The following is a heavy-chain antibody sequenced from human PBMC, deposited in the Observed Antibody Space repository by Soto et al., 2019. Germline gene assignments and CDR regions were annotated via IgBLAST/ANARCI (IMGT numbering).Heavy chain of an antibody. Sequence: SETLSLTCAVYGGSFSGYYWNWIRQPPGKGLEWIGEMNHSGSTNYNPSLKSRVTISVDTAKNQFSLYLQMNSLRAEDTAVYYCALSLTYCGGDCYSDYWGQGTLVTVSS. CDR3: ALSLTYCGGDCYSDY. J-gene: IGHJ4*02. D-gene: IGHD2-21*02. CDR2: MNHSGST. CDR1: GGSFSGYY. V-gene: IGHV4-34*01.